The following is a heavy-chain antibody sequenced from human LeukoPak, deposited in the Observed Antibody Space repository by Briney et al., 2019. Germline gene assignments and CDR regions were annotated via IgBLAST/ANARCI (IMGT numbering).Heavy chain of an antibody. CDR2: IYTSGST. J-gene: IGHJ3*02. Sequence: SETLSLTCTVSGGSISSYYWSWIRQPAGKVLEWIGRIYTSGSTNYNPSLKSRVTMSVDTSRNQFSLKLNSVTAADTAVYYCAKSNGYGLIDIWGQGTMVTVSS. CDR3: AKSNGYGLIDI. D-gene: IGHD3-10*01. CDR1: GGSISSYY. V-gene: IGHV4-4*07.